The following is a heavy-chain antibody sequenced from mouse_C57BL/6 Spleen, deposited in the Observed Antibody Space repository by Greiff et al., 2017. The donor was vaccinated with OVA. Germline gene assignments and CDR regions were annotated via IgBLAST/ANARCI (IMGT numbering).Heavy chain of an antibody. Sequence: VQLQQSGAELVRPGASVKLSCKASGYTFTDYYINWVKQRPGQGLEWIARIYPGSGNTYYNEKFKGKATLTAEKSSSTAYMQLSSLTSEDSAVYFCARASNYYGSSPYYFDYWSQGTTLTVSS. V-gene: IGHV1-76*01. CDR3: ARASNYYGSSPYYFDY. D-gene: IGHD1-1*01. CDR2: IYPGSGNT. CDR1: GYTFTDYY. J-gene: IGHJ2*01.